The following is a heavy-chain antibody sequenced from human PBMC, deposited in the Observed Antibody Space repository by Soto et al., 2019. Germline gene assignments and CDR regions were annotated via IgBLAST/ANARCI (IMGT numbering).Heavy chain of an antibody. J-gene: IGHJ4*02. D-gene: IGHD3-3*01. CDR2: ISSYGSTI. V-gene: IGHV3-48*03. Sequence: PGGSLRLTCVGSGFIFSSYEMNWVRQAPGKGLEWLSYISSYGSTIYYADSVKGRFTISRDNAKNSLYLQMDSLRAEDTAVYYCARSRSLRFLEWLSLCYWGQGTLFTVSS. CDR3: ARSRSLRFLEWLSLCY. CDR1: GFIFSSYE.